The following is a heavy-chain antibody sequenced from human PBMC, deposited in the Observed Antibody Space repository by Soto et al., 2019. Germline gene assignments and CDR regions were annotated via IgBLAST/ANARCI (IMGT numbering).Heavy chain of an antibody. D-gene: IGHD2-2*02. CDR1: GFTFSSYA. J-gene: IGHJ4*02. Sequence: EVQLLESGGGVVRPGGSLRLSCAASGFTFSSYAMSWVRQAPGKGLEWVSTVSGSDGRTYSTDSVKGRFTITRDNSENTAYLEMNSLRDEDTDVYYCAKGVSQYTHLAQFDYWGQGTLVTVSS. CDR3: AKGVSQYTHLAQFDY. V-gene: IGHV3-23*01. CDR2: VSGSDGRT.